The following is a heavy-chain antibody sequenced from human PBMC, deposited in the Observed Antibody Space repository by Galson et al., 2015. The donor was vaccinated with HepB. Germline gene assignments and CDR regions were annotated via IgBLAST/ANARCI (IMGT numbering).Heavy chain of an antibody. Sequence: SLRLSCAASGFTFSSYAMHWVRQAPGKGLEWVAVISYDGSNKYYADFVKGRFTISRENSKNTLYLQMNSLRAEDTAVYYCARARGYSGYDFRRMAFDIWGQGTMVTVSS. V-gene: IGHV3-30*04. D-gene: IGHD5-12*01. CDR3: ARARGYSGYDFRRMAFDI. CDR1: GFTFSSYA. CDR2: ISYDGSNK. J-gene: IGHJ3*02.